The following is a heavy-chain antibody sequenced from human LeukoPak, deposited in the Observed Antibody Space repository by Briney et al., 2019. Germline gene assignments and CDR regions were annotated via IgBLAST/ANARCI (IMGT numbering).Heavy chain of an antibody. CDR2: INSAGSTM. V-gene: IGHV3-21*01. D-gene: IGHD3-16*01. Sequence: PGGSLRLSCAASGLTFSDSTMNWVRQASGKGLEWVASINSAGSTMHYADSVKGRLTISRDNAKNSLYLQLDRLRAEDTAVYYCVRGDTRDYWGQGTLITVSS. CDR3: VRGDTRDY. CDR1: GLTFSDST. J-gene: IGHJ4*02.